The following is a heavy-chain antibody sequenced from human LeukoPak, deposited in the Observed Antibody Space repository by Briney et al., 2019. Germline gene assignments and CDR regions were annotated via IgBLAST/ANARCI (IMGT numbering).Heavy chain of an antibody. J-gene: IGHJ5*02. V-gene: IGHV4-59*11. Sequence: PSETLSLTCTVPGGSMSRLHWSWIRQPPGKALEWFGYISYSGNTNYNPSLKTRVTITVETSKNQFSLNLNSMTAADTAIYCCAKGDGYNHSWSQGTLVTVSS. D-gene: IGHD5-24*01. CDR2: ISYSGNT. CDR1: GGSMSRLH. CDR3: AKGDGYNHS.